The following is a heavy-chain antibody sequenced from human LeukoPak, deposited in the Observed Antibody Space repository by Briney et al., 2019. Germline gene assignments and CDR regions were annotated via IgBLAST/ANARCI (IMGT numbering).Heavy chain of an antibody. CDR2: IYYSGST. CDR1: GGSISSYY. Sequence: SETLSLTCTVSGGSISSYYWSWIRQPPGKGLEWIGYIYYSGSTNYNPSLKSRVTISVDTSKNQFSLKLSSVTAADTAVYYCARVVAVADTTFDYWGQGTLVTVSS. D-gene: IGHD6-19*01. J-gene: IGHJ4*02. V-gene: IGHV4-59*01. CDR3: ARVVAVADTTFDY.